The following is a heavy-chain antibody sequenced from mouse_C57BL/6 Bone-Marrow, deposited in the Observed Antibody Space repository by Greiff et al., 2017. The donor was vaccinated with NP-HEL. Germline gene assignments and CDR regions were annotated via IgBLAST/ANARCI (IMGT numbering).Heavy chain of an antibody. D-gene: IGHD1-1*01. CDR2: IYPGSGST. V-gene: IGHV1-55*01. CDR3: ARGDYYGSSFYAMDY. J-gene: IGHJ4*01. CDR1: GYTFTSYW. Sequence: VQLQQPGAELVKPGASVKMSCKASGYTFTSYWITWVKQRPGQGLEWIGDIYPGSGSTNYNEKCKSKATLTVDTSSSTAYMPLSSLTSEDSAVYYCARGDYYGSSFYAMDYWGQGTSVTVSS.